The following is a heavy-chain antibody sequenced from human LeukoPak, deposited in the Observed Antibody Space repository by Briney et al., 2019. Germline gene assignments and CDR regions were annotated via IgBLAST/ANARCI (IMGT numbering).Heavy chain of an antibody. D-gene: IGHD2-2*01. CDR3: ASLGYCSSTSCHGNAFDS. J-gene: IGHJ3*02. CDR2: ISSSSSYT. Sequence: PGGSLRLSCAGSGFSFSDYYMSWIRQAPGKGLEWVSYISSSSSYTNYADSVKGRFTISRDNAKNSLYLQMNSLRAEDTAVYYCASLGYCSSTSCHGNAFDSWGQGTMVTVSS. V-gene: IGHV3-11*06. CDR1: GFSFSDYY.